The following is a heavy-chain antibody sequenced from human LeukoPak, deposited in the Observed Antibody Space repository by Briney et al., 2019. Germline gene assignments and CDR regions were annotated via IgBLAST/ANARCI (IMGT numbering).Heavy chain of an antibody. V-gene: IGHV3-48*03. Sequence: GGSLRLSCAASGFSFRSYEMNWVRQAPGKGLEWVSYISSSGTTIYYADSVKGRFTISRDNAKNSLYLQMKSLRAEDTAVYYCARAPTTVVTNFDHWGQGTLVTVSS. D-gene: IGHD4-23*01. CDR1: GFSFRSYE. CDR3: ARAPTTVVTNFDH. J-gene: IGHJ4*02. CDR2: ISSSGTTI.